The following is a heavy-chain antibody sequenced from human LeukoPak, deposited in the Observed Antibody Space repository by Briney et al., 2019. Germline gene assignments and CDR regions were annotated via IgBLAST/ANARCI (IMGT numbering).Heavy chain of an antibody. D-gene: IGHD3-22*01. CDR2: INPNSGGT. CDR3: ARDLYYDSSGYPSVGY. V-gene: IGHV1-2*02. J-gene: IGHJ4*02. CDR1: GYTLTELS. Sequence: GASVKVSCKVSGYTLTELSMHWVRQAPGQGLEWMGWINPNSGGTNYAQKFQGRVTMTRDTSISTAYMELSRLRSDDTAVYYCARDLYYDSSGYPSVGYWGQGTLVTVSS.